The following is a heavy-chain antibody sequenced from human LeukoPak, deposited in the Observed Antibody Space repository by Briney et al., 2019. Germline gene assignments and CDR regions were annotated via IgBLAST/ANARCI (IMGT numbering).Heavy chain of an antibody. CDR1: GGSVSSGSYY. CDR2: IYYSGST. V-gene: IGHV4-61*01. J-gene: IGHJ6*02. Sequence: SETLSLTCTASGGSVSSGSYYWSWIRQPPGKGLEWIGYIYYSGSTNYNPSLKSRVTISVDTSKNQFSLKLSSVTAADTAVYYCARELSVAPYGMDVWGQGTTVTVSS. CDR3: ARELSVAPYGMDV. D-gene: IGHD6-19*01.